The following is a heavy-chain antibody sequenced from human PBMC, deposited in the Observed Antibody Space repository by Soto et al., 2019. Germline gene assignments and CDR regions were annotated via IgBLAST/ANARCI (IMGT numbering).Heavy chain of an antibody. D-gene: IGHD6-19*01. Sequence: SLRLSCAASGSTFSDNYMSWIRQAPGKGLEWISYISGGGGTTHYADSVKGRFTISRDNAKNSLYLQMNNLRVEDTAVYYCARGAKPYSSGRDVLDIWGQGTMVTVSS. CDR1: GSTFSDNY. CDR3: ARGAKPYSSGRDVLDI. V-gene: IGHV3-11*01. J-gene: IGHJ3*02. CDR2: ISGGGGTT.